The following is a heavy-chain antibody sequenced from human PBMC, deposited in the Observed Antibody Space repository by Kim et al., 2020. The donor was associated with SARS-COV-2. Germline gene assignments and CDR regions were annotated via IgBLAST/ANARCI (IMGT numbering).Heavy chain of an antibody. V-gene: IGHV1-69*01. Sequence: AQKFQGRVTITADESTSTAYMELSSLRSEDTAVYYCARSLDGGSYLPNDYWGQGTLVTVSS. J-gene: IGHJ4*02. CDR3: ARSLDGGSYLPNDY. D-gene: IGHD1-26*01.